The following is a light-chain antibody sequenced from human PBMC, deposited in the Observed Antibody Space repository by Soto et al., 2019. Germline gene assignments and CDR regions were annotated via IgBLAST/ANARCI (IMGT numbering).Light chain of an antibody. CDR1: QSVSSSY. CDR3: QQYGSSLFT. V-gene: IGKV3-20*01. Sequence: EIVLTQSPGTLSLSPGERATLSCRASQSVSSSYLAWYQQKPGQAPRLLIYGASSGATGIPDRFSGSGSGTDFTLTISRLEPEDFAVYYCQQYGSSLFTFGPGIKVDLK. CDR2: GAS. J-gene: IGKJ3*01.